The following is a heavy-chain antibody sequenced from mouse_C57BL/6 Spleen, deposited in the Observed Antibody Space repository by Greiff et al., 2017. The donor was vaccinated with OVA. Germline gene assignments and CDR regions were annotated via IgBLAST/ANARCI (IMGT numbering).Heavy chain of an antibody. J-gene: IGHJ3*01. CDR2: FHPYNDDT. V-gene: IGHV1-47*01. CDR3: ARRGKSYYDYDGGFAY. CDR1: GYTFTTYP. D-gene: IGHD2-4*01. Sequence: VKLQESGAELVKPGASVKMSCKASGYTFTTYPIEWMKQNHGKSLEWIGNFHPYNDDTKYNEKFKGKATLTVEKSSSTVYLELSRLTSDDSAVYYCARRGKSYYDYDGGFAYWGQGTLVTVSA.